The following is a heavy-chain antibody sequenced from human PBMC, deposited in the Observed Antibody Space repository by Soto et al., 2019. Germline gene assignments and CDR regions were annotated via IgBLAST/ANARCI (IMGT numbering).Heavy chain of an antibody. Sequence: PSETLSLTCTVSGGSIGSYYWIWIGQPPGKGLEWIGYIYYSGSTNYNPSLKSRVTISVDTSKNQFSLKLSSVTAADTAVYYCARGGDIAVAGRNWFDPWGQGTLVTVSS. V-gene: IGHV4-59*01. CDR3: ARGGDIAVAGRNWFDP. D-gene: IGHD6-19*01. CDR2: IYYSGST. CDR1: GGSIGSYY. J-gene: IGHJ5*02.